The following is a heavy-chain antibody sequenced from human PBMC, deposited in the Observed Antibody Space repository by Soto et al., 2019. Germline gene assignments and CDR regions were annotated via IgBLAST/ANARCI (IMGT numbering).Heavy chain of an antibody. V-gene: IGHV3-7*01. CDR1: GFTFSSYW. CDR3: ARDSVAAAGSWDYYGMDV. J-gene: IGHJ6*02. Sequence: VGSLRLSCAASGFTFSSYWMSWFRQAPGKGLEWVANIKQDGSEENYVDSVKGRFTISRDNAKNALYLQMNSLRVEDTAVYYCARDSVAAAGSWDYYGMDVWGQGTTVTVSS. D-gene: IGHD6-13*01. CDR2: IKQDGSEE.